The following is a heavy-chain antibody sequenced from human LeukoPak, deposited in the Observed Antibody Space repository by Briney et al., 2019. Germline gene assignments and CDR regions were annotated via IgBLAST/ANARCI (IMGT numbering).Heavy chain of an antibody. CDR3: ARQENDSSGPFDY. CDR2: IHYTGST. CDR1: GGSISSYY. Sequence: SETLSLTCTVSGGSISSYYWSWIRQPPGKGLEWIGYIHYTGSTNYNPSLKSRVTISVDTSKNQFSLKLSSVTAADTAVYYCARQENDSSGPFDYWGQGTLVTVSS. V-gene: IGHV4-59*08. D-gene: IGHD3-22*01. J-gene: IGHJ4*02.